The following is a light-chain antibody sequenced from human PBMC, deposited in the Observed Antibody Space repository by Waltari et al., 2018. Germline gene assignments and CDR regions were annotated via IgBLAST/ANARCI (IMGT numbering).Light chain of an antibody. CDR2: VNSDGSH. J-gene: IGLJ3*02. CDR1: SRPSSNV. V-gene: IGLV4-69*01. CDR3: QTGGHGTWV. Sequence: QLVLTQSPSASASLGASVKPPCPLRSRPSSNVIAWLQQQPEKGPRYLMKVNSDGSHNKGDEIPDRFSGSSSGAERYLTISSLQSEDEADYYCQTGGHGTWVFGGGTKLTVL.